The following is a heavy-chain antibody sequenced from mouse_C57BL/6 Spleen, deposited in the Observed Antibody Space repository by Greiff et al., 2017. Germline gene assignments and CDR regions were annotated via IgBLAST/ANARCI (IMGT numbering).Heavy chain of an antibody. V-gene: IGHV10-3*01. CDR3: VRVHYGSSYEWFAY. D-gene: IGHD1-1*01. CDR2: IRSKSSNYAT. J-gene: IGHJ3*01. Sequence: EVQVVESGGGLVQPKGSLKLSCAASGFTFNTYAMHWVRQAPGKGLEWVARIRSKSSNYATYYADSVKDRFTISRDESKSKLYLPMNNLKTEDTAMYYCVRVHYGSSYEWFAYWGQGTLVTVSA. CDR1: GFTFNTYA.